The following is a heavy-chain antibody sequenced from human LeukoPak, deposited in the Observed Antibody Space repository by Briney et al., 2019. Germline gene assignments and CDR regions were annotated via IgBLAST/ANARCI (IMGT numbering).Heavy chain of an antibody. CDR1: GGSISSGSYY. CDR3: ARDRLQLQS. Sequence: TSETLSLTCTDPGGSISSGSYYWSWIRQPAGKGLEWLGRIYTSGSTNYNPSLKCLVTISVDTSKNQFSLKLSSVTAADTAVYYCARDRLQLQSWGQGTLVTVSS. CDR2: IYTSGST. D-gene: IGHD5-24*01. V-gene: IGHV4-61*02. J-gene: IGHJ5*02.